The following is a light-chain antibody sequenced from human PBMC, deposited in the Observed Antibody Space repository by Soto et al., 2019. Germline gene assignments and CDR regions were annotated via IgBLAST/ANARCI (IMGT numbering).Light chain of an antibody. J-gene: IGLJ2*01. V-gene: IGLV1-44*01. CDR2: RNN. CDR3: AARDDSLNAVI. Sequence: QSVLTQPHSASGTPGQRVTISCSGSSSNIGSHSVDWYQQLPGTAPKLLMFRNNQRPSGVPDRFSGSKSGTSASLAISGLRSEDEADYYCAARDDSLNAVIFGGGTKLTVL. CDR1: SSNIGSHS.